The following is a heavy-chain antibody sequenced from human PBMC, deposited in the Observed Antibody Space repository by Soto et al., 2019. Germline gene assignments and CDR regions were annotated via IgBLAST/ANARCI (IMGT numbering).Heavy chain of an antibody. D-gene: IGHD2-8*01. Sequence: QVQLVQSGAEVKKPGASVKVSCKASGYTFTSYGISWVRQAPGQGLEWMGWISAYNGNTNYAQKLQGRVTMTTDTATSTGYMERRSLRSDDTAGYYCAREDGVSRGVRLERGWFDPWGQGTLVTVSS. CDR1: GYTFTSYG. J-gene: IGHJ5*02. CDR2: ISAYNGNT. CDR3: AREDGVSRGVRLERGWFDP. V-gene: IGHV1-18*01.